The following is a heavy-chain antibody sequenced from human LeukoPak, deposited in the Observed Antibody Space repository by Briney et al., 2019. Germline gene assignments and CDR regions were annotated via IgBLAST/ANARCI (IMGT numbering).Heavy chain of an antibody. D-gene: IGHD6-25*01. V-gene: IGHV1-18*01. Sequence: ASVKVSCKASGYTFTSYGISWVRQAPGQGLEWMGWISAYNGNTNYAQKLQGRVTMTTDTSTSTAYVELRSLRSDDTAVYYCARAGGWSSSGIDYWGQGTLVTVSS. CDR1: GYTFTSYG. J-gene: IGHJ4*02. CDR2: ISAYNGNT. CDR3: ARAGGWSSSGIDY.